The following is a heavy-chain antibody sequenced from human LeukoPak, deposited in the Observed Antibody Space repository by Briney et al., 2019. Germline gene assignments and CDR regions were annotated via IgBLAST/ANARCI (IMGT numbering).Heavy chain of an antibody. CDR3: ARGFAAAGFDY. CDR2: IFYSGST. V-gene: IGHV4-59*01. J-gene: IGHJ4*02. Sequence: SETLSLTCTVSGGSISSYYWSWIRQPPGKGLGWIGYIFYSGSTNYNPSLKSRVTISVDTSKNQFSLKVSSVTAADTAVYYCARGFAAAGFDYWGQGALVTVSS. CDR1: GGSISSYY. D-gene: IGHD6-13*01.